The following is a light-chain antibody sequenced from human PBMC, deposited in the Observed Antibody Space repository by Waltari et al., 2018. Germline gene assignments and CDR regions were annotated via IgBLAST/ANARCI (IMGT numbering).Light chain of an antibody. J-gene: IGKJ4*01. CDR2: KAS. Sequence: DIQMTPSPSTLSASVGDRFTIICRASQSISNWLASYQQKPGKAPKLLIYKASTLESGVPSRFSGSGSGTEFTLTISSLQPDDFATYYCQQYNSYSLLTFGGGTKVEIK. CDR1: QSISNW. V-gene: IGKV1-5*03. CDR3: QQYNSYSLLT.